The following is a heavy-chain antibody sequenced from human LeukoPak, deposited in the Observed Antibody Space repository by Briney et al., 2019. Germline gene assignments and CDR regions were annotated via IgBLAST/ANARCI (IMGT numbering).Heavy chain of an antibody. J-gene: IGHJ6*03. D-gene: IGHD2-2*03. Sequence: SETLSLTCTVSGGSISSYYWSWIRQPAGKGLEWIGYIYTSGSTNYNPSLKSRVTISVDTSENQFSLKLSSVTAADTAVYYCARLDIVVVPAATHYYYYMDVWGKGTTVTVSS. V-gene: IGHV4-4*09. CDR2: IYTSGST. CDR1: GGSISSYY. CDR3: ARLDIVVVPAATHYYYYMDV.